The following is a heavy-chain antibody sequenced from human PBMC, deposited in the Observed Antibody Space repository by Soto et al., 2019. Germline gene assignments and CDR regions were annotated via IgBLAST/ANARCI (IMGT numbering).Heavy chain of an antibody. CDR1: GASISSYY. J-gene: IGHJ4*02. CDR3: ARDTTPSL. V-gene: IGHV4-59*01. Sequence: QVQLQESGPGLVKPSETLSLTCTVSGASISSYYWSWIRQPPGKGLEWIGYVYYSGSTNYNPSLMIRVTISVDTSKNQFSLKLSSVTAADTAMYYCARDTTPSLWGQGTLVTVSS. CDR2: VYYSGST. D-gene: IGHD1-1*01.